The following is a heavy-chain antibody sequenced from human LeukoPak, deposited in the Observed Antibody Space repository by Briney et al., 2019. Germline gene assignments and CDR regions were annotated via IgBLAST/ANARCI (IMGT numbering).Heavy chain of an antibody. CDR2: IRRRAYGGAA. Sequence: PGPSLRLSCTTSGFPFDDFAMSWVRPPAGKGLEWVGFIRRRAYGGAAEYAASVKGRFIISRDDSKGIAYLQMNSLKTEDTAVYYCSRNGLVDFDYWGQGSRVIVSP. CDR1: GFPFDDFA. J-gene: IGHJ4*02. V-gene: IGHV3-49*04. CDR3: SRNGLVDFDY.